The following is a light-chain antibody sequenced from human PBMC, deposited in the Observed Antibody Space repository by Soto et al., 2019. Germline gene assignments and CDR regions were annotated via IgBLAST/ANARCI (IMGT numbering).Light chain of an antibody. CDR1: QSISSW. Sequence: DIQMTQSPSTLSASVGDRVTITCRASQSISSWLAWYQQKPGKAPKLLIYKASSLESGVPSRFSGSGSGTEFTLTISSLQPDDFAPYYCQQYNSYSREFGQGTKVEIK. CDR2: KAS. CDR3: QQYNSYSRE. J-gene: IGKJ1*01. V-gene: IGKV1-5*03.